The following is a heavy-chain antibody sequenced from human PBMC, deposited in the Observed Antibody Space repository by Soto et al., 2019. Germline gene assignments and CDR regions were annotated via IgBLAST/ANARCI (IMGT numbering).Heavy chain of an antibody. CDR3: ARERSDLGGMDV. V-gene: IGHV1-8*01. J-gene: IGHJ6*02. Sequence: QVQLVQSGAEVKKPGASVKVSCKASGYTFTSYDINWVRQATGQGLEWMGWVNPNSGNTAYAQKFQGRVTMTRNTSISTAYRELSSLRSEDTAVYYCARERSDLGGMDVWGQGTTVTVSS. CDR2: VNPNSGNT. CDR1: GYTFTSYD. D-gene: IGHD3-16*01.